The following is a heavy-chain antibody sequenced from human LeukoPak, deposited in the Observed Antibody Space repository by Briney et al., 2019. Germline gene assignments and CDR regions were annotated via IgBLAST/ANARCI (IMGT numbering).Heavy chain of an antibody. CDR2: ISGSGGST. V-gene: IGHV3-23*01. CDR3: AKASRQITMVRGVRYYFDY. J-gene: IGHJ4*02. CDR1: GFTFTTYN. D-gene: IGHD3-10*01. Sequence: GGSLRLSCATSGFTFTTYNMNWVRQAPGKGLEWVSAISGSGGSTYYADSVKGRFTISRDNSKNTLYLQMNSLRAEDAAVYYCAKASRQITMVRGVRYYFDYWGQGTLVTVSS.